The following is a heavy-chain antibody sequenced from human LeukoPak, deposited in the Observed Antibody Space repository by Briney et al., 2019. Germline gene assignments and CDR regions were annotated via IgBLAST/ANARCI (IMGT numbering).Heavy chain of an antibody. J-gene: IGHJ4*02. D-gene: IGHD1-26*01. CDR3: AKDSQWEPSWVDY. CDR2: ISGSGGST. Sequence: PGGSLRLSCAASGFTFSDYYMSWVRQAPGKGLEWVSAISGSGGSTYYADSVKGRFTISRDNSKNTLYLQMNSLRAEDTAVYYCAKDSQWEPSWVDYWGQGTLVTVSS. V-gene: IGHV3-23*01. CDR1: GFTFSDYY.